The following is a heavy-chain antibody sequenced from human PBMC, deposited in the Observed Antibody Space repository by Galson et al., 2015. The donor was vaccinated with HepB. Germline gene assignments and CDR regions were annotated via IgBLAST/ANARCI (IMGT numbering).Heavy chain of an antibody. J-gene: IGHJ4*02. CDR1: GGSVSRSSYY. D-gene: IGHD2-21*01. CDR2: IFYSGAT. CDR3: ATEPTLRRLEIN. V-gene: IGHV4-39*02. Sequence: LSLTCTVSGGSVSRSSYYWGWIRQPPGKGLEWIGCIFYSGATYYNSSLKSRVTISIDTSKNQFSLKLSSVTAADTAFYYCATEPTLRRLEINWGQGALVTVSS.